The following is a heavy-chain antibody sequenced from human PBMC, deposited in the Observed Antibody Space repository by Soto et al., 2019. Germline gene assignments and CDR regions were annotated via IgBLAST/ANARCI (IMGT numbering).Heavy chain of an antibody. Sequence: EVQLVESGGSVIRPGGSLRLSCAASGFAFQNHGMAWVRQVPGKGLEWVAGISGSGVNAGYADSVKGRFIISRDNGDNSLYLEINNLGVEDTALYHCARKPHWQYWYFDLWVRGTLVTVS. J-gene: IGHJ2*01. V-gene: IGHV3-20*01. CDR1: GFAFQNHG. CDR2: ISGSGVNA. D-gene: IGHD1-1*01. CDR3: ARKPHWQYWYFDL.